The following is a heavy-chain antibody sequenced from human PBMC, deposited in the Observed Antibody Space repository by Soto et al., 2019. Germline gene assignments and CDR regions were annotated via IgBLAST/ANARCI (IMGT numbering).Heavy chain of an antibody. D-gene: IGHD3-3*01. CDR2: INPNSGGT. J-gene: IGHJ5*02. V-gene: IGHV1-2*02. Sequence: ASVKVSCKASGYTFTGYYMHWVRQAPGQGLEWMGWINPNSGGTNYAQKFQGRVTMTRDTSISTAYTELSRLRSDDTAVYYCARGYYDFWSGYSGDWFDPWGQGTLVTVSS. CDR3: ARGYYDFWSGYSGDWFDP. CDR1: GYTFTGYY.